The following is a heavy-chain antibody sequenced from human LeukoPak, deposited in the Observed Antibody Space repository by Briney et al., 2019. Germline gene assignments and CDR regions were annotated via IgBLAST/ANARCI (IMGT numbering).Heavy chain of an antibody. CDR2: MSREGNNK. CDR3: AKGVHGSRSTSFADN. D-gene: IGHD3-10*01. Sequence: GGSLRLSCAASGFSISDIDMHWVRQAPGKGLEWLAVMSREGNNKYYAASVRGRLTVSRDSAMSTLYLQMDSLRADDTAVYYCAKGVHGSRSTSFADNWGQGTLVTVSS. V-gene: IGHV3-30*18. J-gene: IGHJ4*02. CDR1: GFSISDID.